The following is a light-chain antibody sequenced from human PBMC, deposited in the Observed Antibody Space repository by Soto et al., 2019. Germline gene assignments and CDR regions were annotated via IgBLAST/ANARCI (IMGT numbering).Light chain of an antibody. J-gene: IGKJ4*01. CDR2: DAS. V-gene: IGKV1-33*01. Sequence: DIQMTQSPSSLSASAGDRVTITCQASQDINNHLNWYQQKAGRAPKLLINDASNLETGVPSRFSGSGSGTYFTLTISGLQPEDIATYYCQQYVNALTFGGGTKVEIK. CDR3: QQYVNALT. CDR1: QDINNH.